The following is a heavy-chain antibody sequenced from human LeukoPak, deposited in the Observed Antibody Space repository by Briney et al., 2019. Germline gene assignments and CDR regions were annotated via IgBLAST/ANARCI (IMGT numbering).Heavy chain of an antibody. CDR1: GGTFSSYA. CDR3: ARDWRTSGIAAAGTFDP. Sequence: SVKVSCKASGGTFSSYAISWVRQAPGQGLEWMGGIIPIFGTANYAQKFQGRVTITTDESTSTAYMELSSLRSEDAAVYYCARDWRTSGIAAAGTFDPWGQGTLVTVSS. D-gene: IGHD6-13*01. J-gene: IGHJ5*02. V-gene: IGHV1-69*05. CDR2: IIPIFGTA.